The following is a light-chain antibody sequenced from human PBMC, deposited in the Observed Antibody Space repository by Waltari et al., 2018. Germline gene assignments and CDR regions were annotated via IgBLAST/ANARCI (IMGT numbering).Light chain of an antibody. CDR2: GAS. CDR1: QTVSSSY. CDR3: HQYGRSPDT. Sequence: EIVLTQSPGTLSLSPGERATLSCRASQTVSSSYLAWYQQKPGQAPRLLIYGASNRATGIPDRLSGSGSGTDFTLTISRLEPEDFAVFYCHQYGRSPDTFGQGTKLEIK. V-gene: IGKV3-20*01. J-gene: IGKJ2*01.